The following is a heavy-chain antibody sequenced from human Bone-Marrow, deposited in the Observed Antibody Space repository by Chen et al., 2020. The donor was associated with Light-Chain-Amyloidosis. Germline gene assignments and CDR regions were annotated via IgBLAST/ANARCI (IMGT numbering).Heavy chain of an antibody. CDR3: GRYELLVPAY. CDR2: IYHSGNS. CDR1: GSSISSGYY. V-gene: IGHV4-38-2*01. Sequence: QVQLQESGPGLVKPSETLSLTCDVSGSSISSGYYWGWIRQPPGKGLEWIAGIYHSGNSYYNPSLKSRVTISVDTSKNQFSLRLTSVTAADTAVYYCGRYELLVPAYWGQGTLVTVSS. J-gene: IGHJ4*02. D-gene: IGHD3-10*01.